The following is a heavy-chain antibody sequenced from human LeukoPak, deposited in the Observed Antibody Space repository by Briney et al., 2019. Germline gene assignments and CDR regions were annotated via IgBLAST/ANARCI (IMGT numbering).Heavy chain of an antibody. D-gene: IGHD1-14*01. CDR2: IYYSGST. V-gene: IGHV4-31*03. CDR1: GGSISSGGYY. CDR3: ARGLVPTGVDY. J-gene: IGHJ4*02. Sequence: SSETLSLTCTVSGGSISSGGYYWSWIRQHPRKGLEWIGYIYYSGSTYYNPSLKSRVTISVDTSKNQFSLKLSSVTAADTAVYYCARGLVPTGVDYWGQGTLVTVPS.